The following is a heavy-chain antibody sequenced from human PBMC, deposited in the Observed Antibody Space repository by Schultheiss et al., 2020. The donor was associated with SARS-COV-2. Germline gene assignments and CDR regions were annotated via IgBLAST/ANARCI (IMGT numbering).Heavy chain of an antibody. CDR1: GFTFSSYS. V-gene: IGHV3-21*01. Sequence: GGSLRLSCAASGFTFSSYSMHWVRQAPGKGLEWVSSISSSSSYIYYAGSVKGRFTISRDNAKKSLYLQMNSLTVEDTAVYYCATQRYCPKGVCLWGNDYWGQGTLVTVSS. D-gene: IGHD2-8*01. CDR3: ATQRYCPKGVCLWGNDY. J-gene: IGHJ4*02. CDR2: ISSSSSYI.